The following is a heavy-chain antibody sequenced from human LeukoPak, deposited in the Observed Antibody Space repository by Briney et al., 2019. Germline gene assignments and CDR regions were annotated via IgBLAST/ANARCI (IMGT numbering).Heavy chain of an antibody. CDR3: AKSSDYVWGSYRSYYLDY. Sequence: QPGVSLRLFCAASGFTFSSYEMNWVRQAPGRGREWVSNIGSRGSTMYYAECMKGRFTISRDNDKNSLYLQMNRLRDEDTAVYYCAKSSDYVWGSYRSYYLDYWGQGTLVTVSS. V-gene: IGHV3-48*03. CDR2: IGSRGSTM. J-gene: IGHJ4*02. D-gene: IGHD3-16*02. CDR1: GFTFSSYE.